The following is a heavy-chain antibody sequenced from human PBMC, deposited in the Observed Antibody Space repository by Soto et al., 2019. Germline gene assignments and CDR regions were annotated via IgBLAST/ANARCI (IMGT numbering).Heavy chain of an antibody. Sequence: GGALMLSCAAPGFPLYSYSMSLGRPAPGEGLEWVSAISGSGGSTYYADSVKGRFTISRDNSKNTLYLQMNSLRAEDTAVYYCAKSPMITFGGVIVFDYWGQGTLVTVSS. D-gene: IGHD3-16*02. V-gene: IGHV3-23*01. J-gene: IGHJ4*02. CDR1: GFPLYSYS. CDR3: AKSPMITFGGVIVFDY. CDR2: ISGSGGST.